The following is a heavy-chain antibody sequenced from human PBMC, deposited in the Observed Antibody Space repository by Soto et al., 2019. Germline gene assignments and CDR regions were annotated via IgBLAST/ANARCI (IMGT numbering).Heavy chain of an antibody. CDR2: ISSSSSYI. V-gene: IGHV3-21*01. CDR3: ARDNFADYYGSGSPPAY. D-gene: IGHD3-10*01. CDR1: GFTFSSYS. J-gene: IGHJ4*02. Sequence: GSLRLSCAASGFTFSSYSMNWVRQAPGRGLEWVSSISSSSSYIYYADSVKGRFTISRDNAKNSLYLQMNSLRAEDTAVYYCARDNFADYYGSGSPPAYWGQGTLVTVSS.